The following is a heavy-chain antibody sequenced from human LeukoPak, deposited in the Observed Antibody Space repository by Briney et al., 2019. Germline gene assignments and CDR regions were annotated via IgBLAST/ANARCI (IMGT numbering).Heavy chain of an antibody. Sequence: PGGSLRLSCAASGFTVSSSYMSWVRQAPGKGLEYVSVIYSGGNTYYAGSVKGRFTISRDNSKNTVYLQMNSLRAEDTAVYYCARLIAATGRLYFDYWDQGTLVTVSS. CDR3: ARLIAATGRLYFDY. J-gene: IGHJ4*02. D-gene: IGHD6-13*01. V-gene: IGHV3-53*01. CDR2: IYSGGNT. CDR1: GFTVSSSY.